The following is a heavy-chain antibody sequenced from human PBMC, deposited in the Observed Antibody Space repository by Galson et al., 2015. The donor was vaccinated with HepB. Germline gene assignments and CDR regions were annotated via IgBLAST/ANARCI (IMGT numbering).Heavy chain of an antibody. Sequence: SETLSLTCAVYGGSFSGYYWSWIRQPPGKGLEWIGSIYYSGSTYYNPPLKSRVTISVDTSKNQFSLSLSSVTAADTAIYYCARLRRSGWWFDPWGQGTLVTVSS. CDR1: GGSFSGYY. J-gene: IGHJ5*02. CDR2: IYYSGST. D-gene: IGHD6-19*01. V-gene: IGHV4-34*01. CDR3: ARLRRSGWWFDP.